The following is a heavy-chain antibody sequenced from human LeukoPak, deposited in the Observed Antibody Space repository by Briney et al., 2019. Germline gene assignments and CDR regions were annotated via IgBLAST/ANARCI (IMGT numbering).Heavy chain of an antibody. V-gene: IGHV3-23*01. CDR3: ARRPRGTSIYYLGAFHD. J-gene: IGHJ3*01. Sequence: GGSLRLSCAASGFTFTNYAMTWVRQAPGKGLEWVSVICASGADTYYSDSVKGRFTVSRDNSQNTLFLHMSSLRAEDTAVYFCARRPRGTSIYYLGAFHDWGQGTTVTVSS. CDR1: GFTFTNYA. CDR2: ICASGADT. D-gene: IGHD3-22*01.